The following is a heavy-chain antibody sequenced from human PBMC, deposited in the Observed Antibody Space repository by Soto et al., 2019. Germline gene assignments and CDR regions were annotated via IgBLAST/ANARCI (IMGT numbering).Heavy chain of an antibody. Sequence: SETLSLTCSVSGRFISNGGYHWSWVRQQLGKGLEWIGLVNYDGTTYYNPSLKSRPTISVDTSENQFSLKLTSVTAADTAVYFCATLQAGAGGRGYWGHGTLVTVSS. V-gene: IGHV4-31*02. CDR2: VNYDGTT. D-gene: IGHD2-15*01. CDR1: GRFISNGGYH. J-gene: IGHJ4*01. CDR3: ATLQAGAGGRGY.